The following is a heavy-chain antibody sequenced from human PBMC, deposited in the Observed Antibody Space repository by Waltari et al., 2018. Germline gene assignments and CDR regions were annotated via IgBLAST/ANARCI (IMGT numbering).Heavy chain of an antibody. Sequence: QVQLVQSGAEVKKPGASVKVSCKASGYTFTGYYMHWVRQAPGPGLEWMGWINPNSGGTNYAQKFQGRVTMTRDTSISTAYMELSRLRSDDTAVYYCARGIGKDFWSGYNPNWFDPWGQGTLVTVSS. CDR3: ARGIGKDFWSGYNPNWFDP. V-gene: IGHV1-2*02. CDR1: GYTFTGYY. D-gene: IGHD3-3*01. CDR2: INPNSGGT. J-gene: IGHJ5*02.